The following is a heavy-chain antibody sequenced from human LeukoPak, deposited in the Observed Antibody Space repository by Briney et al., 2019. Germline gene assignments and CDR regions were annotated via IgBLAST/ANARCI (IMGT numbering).Heavy chain of an antibody. CDR1: GYTFTSYG. Sequence: ASVKVSCKASGYTFTSYGISWVRQAPGQGLEWMGWISAYNGNTNYAQKLQGRVTMTTDTSTSTAYMELRSLRSDDTAVYYCARETRLSGYDFNAFDIWGQGTMVTVSS. D-gene: IGHD5-12*01. CDR2: ISAYNGNT. J-gene: IGHJ3*02. CDR3: ARETRLSGYDFNAFDI. V-gene: IGHV1-18*01.